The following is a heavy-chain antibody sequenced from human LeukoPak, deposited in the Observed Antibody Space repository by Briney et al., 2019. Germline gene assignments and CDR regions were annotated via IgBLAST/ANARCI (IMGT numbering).Heavy chain of an antibody. CDR3: ARGRFVWGSYRPTTNFDC. V-gene: IGHV4-34*01. CDR2: INHSGST. Sequence: SETLSLTCAVYGGSFSGYYWSWIRQPPGKGLEWIGEINHSGSTNYNPSLKSRVTISVDTSKNQFSLKLSSVTAADTAVYYCARGRFVWGSYRPTTNFDCWGQGTLVTVSS. J-gene: IGHJ4*02. CDR1: GGSFSGYY. D-gene: IGHD3-16*02.